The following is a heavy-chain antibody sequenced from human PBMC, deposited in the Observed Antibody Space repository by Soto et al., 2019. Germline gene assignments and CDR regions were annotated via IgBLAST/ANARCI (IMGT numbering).Heavy chain of an antibody. D-gene: IGHD6-13*01. CDR3: AREAAAGTGVYWFDP. CDR2: IYYSGST. J-gene: IGHJ5*02. Sequence: QLQLQESGPGLVKPSETLSLTCTVSGGSISSSSYYWGWIRQPPGKGLEWIGSIYYSGSTYYNPSLKSRVTISVDTSKNQFSLKLSSVTAADTAVYYGAREAAAGTGVYWFDPWGQGTLVTVSS. CDR1: GGSISSSSYY. V-gene: IGHV4-39*02.